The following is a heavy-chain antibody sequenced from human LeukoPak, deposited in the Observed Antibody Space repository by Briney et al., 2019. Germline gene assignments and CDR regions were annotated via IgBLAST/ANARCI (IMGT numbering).Heavy chain of an antibody. V-gene: IGHV3-7*01. CDR3: ARDSITMIVGDY. Sequence: GGSLRLSCAASGFTFSNYWMSWVRQAPGKGLEWVATIKQDGSEKYYVDSVKGRFTISRDNAKNSLYLQMNSLRAEDTAVYYCARDSITMIVGDYWGQGTLVTVSS. CDR1: GFTFSNYW. J-gene: IGHJ4*02. CDR2: IKQDGSEK. D-gene: IGHD3-22*01.